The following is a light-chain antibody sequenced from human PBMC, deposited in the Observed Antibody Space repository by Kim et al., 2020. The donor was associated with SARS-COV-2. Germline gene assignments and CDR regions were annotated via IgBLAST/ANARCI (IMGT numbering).Light chain of an antibody. CDR2: LGS. CDR1: QSLQHSNRYNY. CDR3: MQSLQTPPT. J-gene: IGKJ4*01. V-gene: IGKV2-28*01. Sequence: DIVMTQSPLSLPVTPGEPASISCRSSQSLQHSNRYNYLDWYLQKPGQSPQLLIYLGSNRASGVPDRFSGSGSGTDFTVKISRVEAEDVGFYYCMQSLQTPPTFGGGTKVDIK.